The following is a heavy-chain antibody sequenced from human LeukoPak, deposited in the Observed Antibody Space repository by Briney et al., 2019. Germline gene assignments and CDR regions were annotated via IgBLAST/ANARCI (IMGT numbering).Heavy chain of an antibody. V-gene: IGHV1-46*03. Sequence: ASVKVSCKAFGYGFTSYYIHWVRQAPGQGLEWMGIINPSVGGTTYARKFQGRVTMTRDTSTSTVYMELSSLRSEDTAVYYCARHGSGRYYPAEGRVDYWGQGTLVTVFS. CDR1: GYGFTSYY. J-gene: IGHJ4*02. CDR3: ARHGSGRYYPAEGRVDY. D-gene: IGHD3-10*01. CDR2: INPSVGGT.